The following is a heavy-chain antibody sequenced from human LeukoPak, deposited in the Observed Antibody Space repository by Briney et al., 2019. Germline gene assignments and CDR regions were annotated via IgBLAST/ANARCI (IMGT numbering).Heavy chain of an antibody. V-gene: IGHV3-30*18. D-gene: IGHD6-19*01. Sequence: GRSLRLSCAASGFTFSSYGMHWVRQAPGKGLEWVAVISYDGSNKYYADSEKGRFTISRDNSKNTLYLQMNSLRAEDTAVYYCAKGSGWYGLNYWGQGTLVTVSS. CDR2: ISYDGSNK. CDR3: AKGSGWYGLNY. CDR1: GFTFSSYG. J-gene: IGHJ4*02.